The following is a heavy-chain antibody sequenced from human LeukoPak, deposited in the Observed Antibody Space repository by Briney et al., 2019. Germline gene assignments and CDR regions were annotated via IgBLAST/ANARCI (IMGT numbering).Heavy chain of an antibody. D-gene: IGHD2-15*01. CDR1: GYTFTSYG. CDR2: ISAYNGNT. V-gene: IGHV1-18*04. CDR3: ARVSAAGSMRGGSWNF. J-gene: IGHJ4*02. Sequence: ASVTVSCKASGYTFTSYGISGVGQAPGQGLEGMGWISAYNGNTNYAQKLQGRVTMTTDTSTSTAYMELRSLRSDDTAVYYCARVSAAGSMRGGSWNFWGQGTLVTVSS.